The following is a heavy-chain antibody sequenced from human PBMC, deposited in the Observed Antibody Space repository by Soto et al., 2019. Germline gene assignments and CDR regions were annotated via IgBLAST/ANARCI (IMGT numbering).Heavy chain of an antibody. CDR1: GGSIRSSNW. J-gene: IGHJ4*02. CDR3: VINGGSTTFDS. CDR2: LYHSGRT. D-gene: IGHD3-16*01. Sequence: QVQLQESGPGLVKPSGTLSLTCAVSGGSIRSSNWWTWVRQPPGKGLEWIGELYHSGRTNYNPSLNGRVTSAVDKSKTQFSLNLSAGTAADTAVYSFVINGGSTTFDSWGQGTLVTVSS. V-gene: IGHV4-4*02.